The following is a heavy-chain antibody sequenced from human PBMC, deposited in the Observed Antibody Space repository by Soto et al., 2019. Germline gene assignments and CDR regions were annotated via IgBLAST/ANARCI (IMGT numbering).Heavy chain of an antibody. J-gene: IGHJ5*02. V-gene: IGHV4-34*01. CDR3: ARGRVPITIFGVVIIPYNWFDP. CDR2: INHSGST. Sequence: SETLSLTCAVYGGSFSGYYWSWIRQPPGKGLEWIGEINHSGSTNYNPSLKSRVTISVDTSKNQFSLKLSSVTAADTAVYYCARGRVPITIFGVVIIPYNWFDPWGQGTLVTVSS. D-gene: IGHD3-3*01. CDR1: GGSFSGYY.